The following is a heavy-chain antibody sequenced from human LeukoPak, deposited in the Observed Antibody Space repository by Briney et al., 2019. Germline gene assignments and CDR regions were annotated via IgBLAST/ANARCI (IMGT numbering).Heavy chain of an antibody. D-gene: IGHD3-3*01. CDR1: GGPISSYH. CDR3: ARGLDWYNWFDP. CDR2: NYYSEST. J-gene: IGHJ5*02. V-gene: IGHV4-59*07. Sequence: SDTLSLPCTVSGGPISSYHWRWIRQPTGKGLEWIGYNYYSESTNYHPALKNLVTISVDTSKNQFSLKLSSVTAADTAVYYGARGLDWYNWFDPWGQGTLVTVSS.